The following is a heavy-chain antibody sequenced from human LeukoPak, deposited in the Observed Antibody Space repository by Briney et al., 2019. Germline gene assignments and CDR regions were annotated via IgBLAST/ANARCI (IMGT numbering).Heavy chain of an antibody. Sequence: SETLSLTCTVSGGSISSSSYYWGWIRQPPGKGLEWIGSIYYSGSTYYNPSLKSRVTISVDTSKNQFSLKLSSVTAADTAVYYCARDRVGDSSGWYEGGCFDYWGQGTLVTVSS. J-gene: IGHJ4*02. CDR2: IYYSGST. CDR1: GGSISSSSYY. CDR3: ARDRVGDSSGWYEGGCFDY. D-gene: IGHD6-19*01. V-gene: IGHV4-39*07.